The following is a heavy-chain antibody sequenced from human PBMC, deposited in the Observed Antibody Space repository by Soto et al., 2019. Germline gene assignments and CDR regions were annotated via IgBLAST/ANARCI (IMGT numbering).Heavy chain of an antibody. D-gene: IGHD2-15*01. Sequence: ASVKVSCKASGYTFTNYAMHWVRQAPGQGLEWMGWISAYNGNTNYAQKLQGRVTMTTDTSTSTAYMELRSLRSDDTAVYYCARVRVGYCIQWGQGTLVTVSS. CDR2: ISAYNGNT. CDR1: GYTFTNYA. J-gene: IGHJ4*02. V-gene: IGHV1-18*01. CDR3: ARVRVGYCIQ.